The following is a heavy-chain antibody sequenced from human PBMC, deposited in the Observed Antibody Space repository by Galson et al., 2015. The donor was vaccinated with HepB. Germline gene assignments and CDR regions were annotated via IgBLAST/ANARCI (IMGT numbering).Heavy chain of an antibody. V-gene: IGHV3-30*18. CDR1: GFTFSSCA. CDR3: AKARGSGWYEVDY. CDR2: ISSGGRNE. Sequence: SLRLPCAASGFTFSSCAMHWVRQAPGKGLEWVAVISSGGRNEFYADPVRGRFTISRDNAKNTLYLQMNSLRPEDTAVYYCAKARGSGWYEVDYWGQGTLVTVSS. D-gene: IGHD6-19*01. J-gene: IGHJ4*02.